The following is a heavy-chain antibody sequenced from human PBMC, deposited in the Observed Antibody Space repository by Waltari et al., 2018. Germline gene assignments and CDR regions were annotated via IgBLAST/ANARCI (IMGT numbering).Heavy chain of an antibody. V-gene: IGHV3-30*01. D-gene: IGHD2-15*01. CDR3: GREGGTSGYSGYLDT. CDR2: MSYDGFSK. J-gene: IGHJ4*02. Sequence: QVQLVESGGGVVKPGRSLRLSCAAPAFTYRTSIIHWVRQAPGKGLEWVAAMSYDGFSKYYADSLKGRFSIGRDDSQNTVYLQANSLTTEDTAVYYFGREGGTSGYSGYLDTWGQGTLVTVSS. CDR1: AFTYRTSI.